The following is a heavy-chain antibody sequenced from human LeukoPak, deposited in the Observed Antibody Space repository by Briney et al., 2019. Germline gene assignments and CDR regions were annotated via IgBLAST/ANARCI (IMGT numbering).Heavy chain of an antibody. D-gene: IGHD1-7*01. J-gene: IGHJ4*02. Sequence: SETLSLTCTVSGGSISSGDYYWSWIRQPPGKGLEWIGYIYYSGSTYYNPSLKSRVTISVDTSKNQFSLKLSSVTAADTAVYYCASLLHSNDNWNYDYWGQGTLVTVSS. V-gene: IGHV4-30-4*08. CDR1: GGSISSGDYY. CDR3: ASLLHSNDNWNYDY. CDR2: IYYSGST.